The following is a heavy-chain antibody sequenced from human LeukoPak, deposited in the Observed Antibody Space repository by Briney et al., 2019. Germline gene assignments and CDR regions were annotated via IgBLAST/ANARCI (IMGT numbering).Heavy chain of an antibody. CDR1: GFTFDDYG. CDR2: INWNGGRT. D-gene: IGHD2-21*02. V-gene: IGHV3-20*04. CDR3: ARDRRTETYFDY. J-gene: IGHJ4*02. Sequence: PGGSLRLSCAASGFTFDDYGMSWGRQAPGKGLEWVSGINWNGGRTGYADSVKGRFTISRENAKNFLYLQMNSLRAEDTAVYYCARDRRTETYFDYWGQGTLVTVSS.